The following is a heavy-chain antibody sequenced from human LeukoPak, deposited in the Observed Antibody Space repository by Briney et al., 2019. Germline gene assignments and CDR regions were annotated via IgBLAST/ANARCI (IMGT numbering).Heavy chain of an antibody. D-gene: IGHD3-22*01. Sequence: PGGSLRLSCAASGFTFSSYGMHWVRQAPGKGLEWVAFIRYDGSNKYYADSVKGRFTISRDNSKNTLYLQMNSLRAEDTAVYYCAKDSLIYYYDSSGFQDYWGQGTLVTVSS. CDR1: GFTFSSYG. J-gene: IGHJ4*02. CDR3: AKDSLIYYYDSSGFQDY. V-gene: IGHV3-30*02. CDR2: IRYDGSNK.